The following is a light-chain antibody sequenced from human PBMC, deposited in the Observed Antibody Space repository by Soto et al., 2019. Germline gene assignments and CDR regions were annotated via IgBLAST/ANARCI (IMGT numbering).Light chain of an antibody. CDR1: QSVSRN. J-gene: IGKJ4*01. Sequence: EVVLTQSPATLYLSPGERATLSCRASQSVSRNLAWYQHKPGQAPRLLISGASTGATGIPARFSGSGSGTEFTLTISSLQSEDCAIYYCQQYHTWPITFGGGTKVDNK. V-gene: IGKV3-15*01. CDR2: GAS. CDR3: QQYHTWPIT.